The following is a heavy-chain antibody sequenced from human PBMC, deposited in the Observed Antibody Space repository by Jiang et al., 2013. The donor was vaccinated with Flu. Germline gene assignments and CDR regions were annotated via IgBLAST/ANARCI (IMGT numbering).Heavy chain of an antibody. CDR3: ARAPYYYGSGSSYNWFDP. V-gene: IGHV1-69*04. J-gene: IGHJ5*02. CDR2: IIPILGIA. CDR1: GGTFSSYA. Sequence: SGAEVKKPGSSVKVSCKASGGTFSSYAISWVRQAPGQGLEWMGRIIPILGIANYAQKFQGRVTITADKSTSTAYMELSSLRSEDTAVYYCARAPYYYGSGSSYNWFDPVGPGNPGHRLL. D-gene: IGHD3-10*01.